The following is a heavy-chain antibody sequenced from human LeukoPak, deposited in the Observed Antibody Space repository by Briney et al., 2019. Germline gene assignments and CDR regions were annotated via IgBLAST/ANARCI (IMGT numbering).Heavy chain of an antibody. V-gene: IGHV1-18*01. Sequence: GASVKVSCKASGSTFTSYGISWVRQAPGQGLEWMGWISAYNGNTNYAQKLQGRVTMTTDTSTSTAYMELRSLRSDDTAVYYCARGSPYYYDSSGLLYYFDYWGQGTLVTVSS. CDR3: ARGSPYYYDSSGLLYYFDY. CDR2: ISAYNGNT. D-gene: IGHD3-22*01. CDR1: GSTFTSYG. J-gene: IGHJ4*02.